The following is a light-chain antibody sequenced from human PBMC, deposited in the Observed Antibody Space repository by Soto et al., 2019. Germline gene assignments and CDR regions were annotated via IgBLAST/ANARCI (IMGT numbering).Light chain of an antibody. J-gene: IGLJ1*01. CDR2: DVS. CDR3: SSYTSSSTLYV. CDR1: SSDVGGYNY. Sequence: QSALTQPASVSGSPGQSITISCTGTSSDVGGYNYVSWYQQYPGKAPKLIIYDVSNRPSGVSNRFSGSKSGNTASLTISGLQADDEADYYCSSYTSSSTLYVFGTGTQLTVL. V-gene: IGLV2-14*01.